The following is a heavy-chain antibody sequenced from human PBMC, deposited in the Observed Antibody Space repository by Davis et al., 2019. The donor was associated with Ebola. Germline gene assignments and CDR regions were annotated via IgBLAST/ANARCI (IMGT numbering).Heavy chain of an antibody. J-gene: IGHJ6*03. CDR1: GYTFTGYY. CDR3: AGTAIVVVPAAIRSHYYYYYMDV. D-gene: IGHD2-2*02. CDR2: INPNSGGT. Sequence: ASVKVSCKASGYTFTGYYMHWVRQAPGQGLEWMGWINPNSGGTNYAQKFQGWVTMTRDTSISTAYMELSRLRSDDTAVYYCAGTAIVVVPAAIRSHYYYYYMDVWGKGTTVTVSS. V-gene: IGHV1-2*04.